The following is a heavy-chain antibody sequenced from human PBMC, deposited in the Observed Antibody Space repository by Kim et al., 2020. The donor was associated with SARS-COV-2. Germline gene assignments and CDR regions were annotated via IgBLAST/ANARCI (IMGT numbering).Heavy chain of an antibody. D-gene: IGHD6-19*01. CDR1: GFTFSSYG. J-gene: IGHJ4*02. V-gene: IGHV3-33*01. CDR2: IWYDGSNK. Sequence: GGSLRLSCAASGFTFSSYGMHWVRQAPGKGLEWVAVIWYDGSNKYYADSVKGRFTISRDNSKNTLYLQMNSLRAEDTAVYYCARDRPREQWLVTQFDYWGQGTLVTVSS. CDR3: ARDRPREQWLVTQFDY.